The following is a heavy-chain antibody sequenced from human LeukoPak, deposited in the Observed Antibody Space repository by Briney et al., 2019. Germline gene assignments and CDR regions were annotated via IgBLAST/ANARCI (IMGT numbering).Heavy chain of an antibody. CDR2: IYTSGST. J-gene: IGHJ6*02. D-gene: IGHD3-10*01. Sequence: SETLSLTCTVSGGSISSGSYYWSWIRQPAGKGLEWIGRIYTSGSTNYNPSLKSRVTISVDTSKNQFSLKLSSVTAADTAVYYCASMGYYYYGMDVWGQGTTVTVSS. CDR3: ASMGYYYYGMDV. CDR1: GGSISSGSYY. V-gene: IGHV4-61*02.